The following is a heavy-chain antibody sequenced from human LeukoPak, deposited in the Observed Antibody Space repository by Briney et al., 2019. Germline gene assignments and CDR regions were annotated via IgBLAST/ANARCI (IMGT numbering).Heavy chain of an antibody. D-gene: IGHD5-12*01. CDR2: FSYDGTSK. CDR1: GFTFSTYP. J-gene: IGHJ4*02. CDR3: ARGKGSESGYDYFLDY. V-gene: IGHV3-30-3*01. Sequence: GGPLRLSCAPSGFTFSTYPMSRAPQAPGKGLEWVTLFSYDGTSKYYADSVRGRFTISRDNSKNTLYLQMNSLRADDSAVYYCARGKGSESGYDYFLDYWGQGTLVTVSS.